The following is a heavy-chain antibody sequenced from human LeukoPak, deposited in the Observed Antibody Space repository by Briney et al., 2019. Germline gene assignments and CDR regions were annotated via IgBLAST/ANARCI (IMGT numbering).Heavy chain of an antibody. Sequence: ASVKVSCKASGGTFSSYAISWVRQAPGQGLEWMGRIIPILGIANYAQKFQGRVTITRDTSASTAYMELSSLTSEDTAVYYCVRALGGVGASTWGQGTLVTVSS. CDR3: VRALGGVGAST. D-gene: IGHD1-26*01. J-gene: IGHJ5*02. CDR2: IIPILGIA. CDR1: GGTFSSYA. V-gene: IGHV1-69*04.